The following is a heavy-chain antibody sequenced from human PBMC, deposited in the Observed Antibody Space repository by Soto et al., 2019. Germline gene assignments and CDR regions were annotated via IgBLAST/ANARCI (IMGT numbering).Heavy chain of an antibody. CDR3: AAPRDEYGSGISWFTYGMDV. V-gene: IGHV3-23*01. D-gene: IGHD3-10*01. CDR1: GFTFSDYA. Sequence: GGSLRLSCLASGFTFSDYAMTWVRHVPGRGLEWVSSLNGAGGSTYYADSVRGRFTISRDNSQNTLFLQMNRLTVDDTAIYYCAAPRDEYGSGISWFTYGMDVWGQGTTVTV. CDR2: LNGAGGST. J-gene: IGHJ6*02.